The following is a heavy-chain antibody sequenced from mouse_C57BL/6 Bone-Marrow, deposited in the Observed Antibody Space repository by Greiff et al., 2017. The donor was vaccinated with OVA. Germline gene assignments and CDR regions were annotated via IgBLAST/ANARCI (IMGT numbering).Heavy chain of an antibody. CDR1: GFNIKDDY. Sequence: VQLQQSGAELVRPGASVKLSCTASGFNIKDDYMHWVKQRPEQGLEWIGWIDPENGDTEYASKFQGKATITADTSSNTAYLQLSSLTSEDTAVYYCTTVFITTVELGYWGQGTLVTVSA. J-gene: IGHJ3*02. V-gene: IGHV14-4*01. CDR3: TTVFITTVELGY. D-gene: IGHD1-1*01. CDR2: IDPENGDT.